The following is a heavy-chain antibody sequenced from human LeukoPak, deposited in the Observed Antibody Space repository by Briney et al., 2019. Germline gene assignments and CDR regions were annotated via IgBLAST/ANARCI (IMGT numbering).Heavy chain of an antibody. D-gene: IGHD3-10*01. CDR2: LSGGGDSR. CDR3: AKAVRSMVTGGGYSDS. CDR1: GFAFSNYA. V-gene: IGHV3-23*01. J-gene: IGHJ4*02. Sequence: PGGSLRLSCAASGFAFSNYAMSWVRQAPGKGLEWVSSLSGGGDSRYYADSVMGRFTISRDNSKNTLYLQMNSLRAEDTAVYYCAKAVRSMVTGGGYSDSWGQGTLVTVSS.